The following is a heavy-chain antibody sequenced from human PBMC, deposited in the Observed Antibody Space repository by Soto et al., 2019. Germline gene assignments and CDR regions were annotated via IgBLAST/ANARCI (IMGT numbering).Heavy chain of an antibody. V-gene: IGHV4-30-4*01. Sequence: QVQLQESGTGLVKPSQTLSLTCTVSGGSISSGDYYWRWIRQPPGKGLEWSGYIYYSGSTYYNPSLTRRVTISVYTSKNQFSLKLSSGTAADTAVYYCASRKRVEGEGDAFDIWGQGTMVTVSS. D-gene: IGHD2-2*01. CDR2: IYYSGST. CDR1: GGSISSGDYY. CDR3: ASRKRVEGEGDAFDI. J-gene: IGHJ3*02.